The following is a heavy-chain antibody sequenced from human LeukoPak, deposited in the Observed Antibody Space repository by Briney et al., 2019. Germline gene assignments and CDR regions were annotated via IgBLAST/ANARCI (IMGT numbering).Heavy chain of an antibody. D-gene: IGHD1-7*01. CDR2: IYYSGST. V-gene: IGHV4-61*01. J-gene: IGHJ5*02. CDR1: GGSVSSGSYY. Sequence: SETLSLTCTVSGGSVSSGSYYWSWIRQPPGKGLEWIGYIYYSGSTNYNPSLKSRVTISVDTSKNQFSLKLSSVTAADTAVYYCARGAYNWNYVSWFDPWGQGTLVTVSS. CDR3: ARGAYNWNYVSWFDP.